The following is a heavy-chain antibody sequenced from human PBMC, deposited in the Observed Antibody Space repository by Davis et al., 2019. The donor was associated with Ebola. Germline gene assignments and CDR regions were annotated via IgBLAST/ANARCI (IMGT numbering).Heavy chain of an antibody. CDR3: ASGGTTVVFDY. V-gene: IGHV4-59*01. CDR1: GGSISSYY. D-gene: IGHD4-11*01. CDR2: IYYSGST. J-gene: IGHJ4*02. Sequence: PSETLSLTCTVSGGSISSYYWSWIRQPPGKGLEWIGYIYYSGSTNYNPSLKSRVTIAVDTSKNQFSLKLSSVTAADTAVYYCASGGTTVVFDYWGQGTLVTVSS.